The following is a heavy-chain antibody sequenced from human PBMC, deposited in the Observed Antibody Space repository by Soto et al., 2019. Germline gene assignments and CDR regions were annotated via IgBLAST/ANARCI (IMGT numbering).Heavy chain of an antibody. Sequence: RLSCAASGFKFSNYAMSWVRQAPGKGLEWVSLISATGGGTYYADSVKGRFTVSRDSSHNTLYLQVHSLTAEDTAVYYCAKDRRAGGNSAFYFDFWGQGAQVTVSS. J-gene: IGHJ4*02. CDR2: ISATGGGT. D-gene: IGHD3-16*01. V-gene: IGHV3-23*01. CDR1: GFKFSNYA. CDR3: AKDRRAGGNSAFYFDF.